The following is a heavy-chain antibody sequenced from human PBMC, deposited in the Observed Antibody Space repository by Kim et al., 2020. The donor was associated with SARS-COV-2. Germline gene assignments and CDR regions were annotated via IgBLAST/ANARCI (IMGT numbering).Heavy chain of an antibody. V-gene: IGHV1-69*13. CDR2: IIPIFGTA. J-gene: IGHJ6*02. D-gene: IGHD6-13*01. CDR3: ASPDPNENSSSWERGYYYYYGMDV. Sequence: SVKVSCKASGGTFSSYAISWVRQAPGQGLEWMGGIIPIFGTANYAQKFQGRVTITADESTSTAYMELSSLRSEDTAVYYCASPDPNENSSSWERGYYYYYGMDVWGQGTTVTVSS. CDR1: GGTFSSYA.